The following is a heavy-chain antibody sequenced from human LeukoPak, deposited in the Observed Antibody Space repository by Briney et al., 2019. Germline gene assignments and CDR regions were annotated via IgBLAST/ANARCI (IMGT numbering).Heavy chain of an antibody. CDR3: ARDLDYYGMDV. CDR1: GYTFTSYA. Sequence: ASVKVSCKASGYTFTSYAMHWVRQAPGQRLEWMGWINAGNGNTKYSQKFQGRVTITRDTSTSTAYMELRSLRSDDTAVYYCARDLDYYGMDVWGQGTTVTVSS. J-gene: IGHJ6*02. CDR2: INAGNGNT. V-gene: IGHV1-3*01.